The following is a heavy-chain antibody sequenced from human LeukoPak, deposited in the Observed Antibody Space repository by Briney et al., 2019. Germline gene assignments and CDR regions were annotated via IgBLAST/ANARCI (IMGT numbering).Heavy chain of an antibody. J-gene: IGHJ4*02. CDR3: AAGYSSSWFYY. CDR2: IIPILGIA. V-gene: IGHV1-69*02. Sequence: SVKVSCKASGGTFSSYTISWVRQAPGQGLEWMGRIIPILGIANSAQKFQGRVTITADKSTSTAYMELSSLRSEDTAVYYCAAGYSSSWFYYWGQGTLVTVSS. CDR1: GGTFSSYT. D-gene: IGHD6-13*01.